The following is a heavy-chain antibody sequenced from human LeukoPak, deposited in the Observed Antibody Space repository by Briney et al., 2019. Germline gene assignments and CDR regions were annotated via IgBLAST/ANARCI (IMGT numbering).Heavy chain of an antibody. CDR3: ARAPSIAARHFDY. D-gene: IGHD6-6*01. CDR2: MNPNSGNT. V-gene: IGHV1-8*01. CDR1: GYTFTSYD. J-gene: IGHJ4*02. Sequence: ASVKVSCKASGYTFTSYDINWVRQATGQGFEWMGWMNPNSGNTGYAQKFQGRVTMTRNTSISTAYMELSSLRSEDTAVYYCARAPSIAARHFDYWGQGTLVTVSS.